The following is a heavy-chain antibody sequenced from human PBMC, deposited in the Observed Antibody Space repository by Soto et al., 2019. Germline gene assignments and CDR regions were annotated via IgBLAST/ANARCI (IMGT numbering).Heavy chain of an antibody. V-gene: IGHV3-30-3*01. CDR1: GFTFSSYA. CDR2: ISYDGSNK. Sequence: QVQLVESGGGVVQPGRSLRLSCAASGFTFSSYAMHWVRQAPGKGLEWVAVISYDGSNKYYADSVKGRFTISKDNSKNTLYLQMNSLKAEDTAVYYCARALGGLWLVSHFDYWGQGTLVTVCS. CDR3: ARALGGLWLVSHFDY. J-gene: IGHJ4*02. D-gene: IGHD6-19*01.